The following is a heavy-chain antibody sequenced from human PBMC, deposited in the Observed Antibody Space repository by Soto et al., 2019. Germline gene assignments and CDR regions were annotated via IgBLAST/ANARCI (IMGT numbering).Heavy chain of an antibody. D-gene: IGHD6-19*01. V-gene: IGHV3-48*03. CDR2: ISVSGSNI. J-gene: IGHJ4*02. CDR1: GXTFSTYE. CDR3: ARDKGADTGAIDC. Sequence: LRLSFAASGXTFSTYEMNWDRQAPGKGLEWLSYISVSGSNIYYADSVKGRFTISRDNAKNSLFLQMNSLRADDTAFYYCARDKGADTGAIDCWGQGTLVTVSS.